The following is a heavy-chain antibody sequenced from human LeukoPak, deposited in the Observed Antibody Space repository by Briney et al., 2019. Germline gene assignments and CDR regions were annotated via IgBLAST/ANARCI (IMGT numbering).Heavy chain of an antibody. J-gene: IGHJ4*02. CDR2: IYYSGST. CDR1: GGSISSYY. CDR3: VRGRAVFGVVTPDY. Sequence: SETLSLTCTVSGGSISSYYWSWIRQPPGKGLEWIGYIYYSGSTNYNPSLKSRVTISVDTSKNQFSLKLSSVTAADTAVYYCVRGRAVFGVVTPDYWGQGTLVTVSS. D-gene: IGHD3-3*01. V-gene: IGHV4-59*01.